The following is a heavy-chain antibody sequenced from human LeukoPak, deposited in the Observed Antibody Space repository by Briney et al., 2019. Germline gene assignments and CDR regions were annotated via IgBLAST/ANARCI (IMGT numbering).Heavy chain of an antibody. CDR3: ARDSRFGELPYYYYGMDV. Sequence: GGSLRLSCAASGFTVGSNYMSWVRQAPGKGLEWVSVIYSGGSTYYADSVKGRFTISRDNSKNTLYLQMNSLRAEDTAVYYCARDSRFGELPYYYYGMDVWGKGTTVTVSS. D-gene: IGHD3-10*02. CDR1: GFTVGSNY. J-gene: IGHJ6*04. V-gene: IGHV3-53*01. CDR2: IYSGGST.